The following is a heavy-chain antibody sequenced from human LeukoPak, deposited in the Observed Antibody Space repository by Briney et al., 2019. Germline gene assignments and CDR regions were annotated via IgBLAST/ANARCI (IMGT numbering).Heavy chain of an antibody. D-gene: IGHD5-18*01. CDR2: IKSDGSTT. V-gene: IGHV3-74*01. J-gene: IGHJ4*02. CDR3: ARVVDTHLDY. Sequence: GGSLRLSCAASGFTFSSYWMHWVRQAPGKGLVWVSRIKSDGSTTTYADSVKGRFTISRDNAKNTLYLQMNSLRAEDTAVYYCARVVDTHLDYWGQGTLVTVSS. CDR1: GFTFSSYW.